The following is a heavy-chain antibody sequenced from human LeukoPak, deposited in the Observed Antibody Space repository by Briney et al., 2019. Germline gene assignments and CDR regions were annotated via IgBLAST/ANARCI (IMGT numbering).Heavy chain of an antibody. CDR2: INPNSGGT. D-gene: IGHD4-17*01. J-gene: IGHJ3*02. CDR3: ASFPTVTTFAHGAFDI. Sequence: ASVKVSCKASGYTFTGYYMHWVRQAPGQGLEWMGRINPNSGGTNYAQKFQGRVTMTRDTSISTAYMELSRLRSDDTAVYYCASFPTVTTFAHGAFDIWGQGTMVTVSS. CDR1: GYTFTGYY. V-gene: IGHV1-2*06.